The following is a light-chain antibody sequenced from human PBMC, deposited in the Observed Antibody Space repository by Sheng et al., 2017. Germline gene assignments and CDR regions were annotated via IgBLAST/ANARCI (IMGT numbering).Light chain of an antibody. CDR3: QQFLSYPIT. CDR1: QSISSW. V-gene: IGKV1-5*03. J-gene: IGKJ5*01. CDR2: KAS. Sequence: DIQMTQSPSTLSASVGDRVTITCRASQSISSWLAWYQQKPGKAPKLLIYKASSLESGVPSRFSGSGSGTEFILTINSLQPEDFASYSCQQFLSYPITFGQGTRLEIK.